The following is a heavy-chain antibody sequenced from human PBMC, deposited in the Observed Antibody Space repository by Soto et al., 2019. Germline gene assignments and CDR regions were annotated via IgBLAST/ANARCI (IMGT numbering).Heavy chain of an antibody. V-gene: IGHV3-74*01. CDR3: THCSGESCHGGYFGMDV. CDR2: INSDGTTT. CDR1: GFTFSGYW. D-gene: IGHD2-15*01. Sequence: GGSLRLSCAGSGFTFSGYWMHWVRQSPGKGLVWVSRINSDGTTTAYADSVKGRFTISRDNSKNTLYLQMSSLRAEDTAVYYCTHCSGESCHGGYFGMDVWGQGTTVTVSS. J-gene: IGHJ6*02.